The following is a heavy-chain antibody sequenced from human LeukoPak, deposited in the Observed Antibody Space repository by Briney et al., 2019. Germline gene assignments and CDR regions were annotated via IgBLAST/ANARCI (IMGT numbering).Heavy chain of an antibody. Sequence: SVKVSCKASGGTFNSYAVSWARQAPGQGLEWRGGIIPIFGTSTYAQKFQGRVTITTDESTSTAHMELTSLKSEDTAVYYCATGLIGYFYYYMDVWGKGTTVTVSS. CDR3: ATGLIGYFYYYMDV. CDR1: GGTFNSYA. CDR2: IIPIFGTS. V-gene: IGHV1-69*05. D-gene: IGHD2-8*01. J-gene: IGHJ6*03.